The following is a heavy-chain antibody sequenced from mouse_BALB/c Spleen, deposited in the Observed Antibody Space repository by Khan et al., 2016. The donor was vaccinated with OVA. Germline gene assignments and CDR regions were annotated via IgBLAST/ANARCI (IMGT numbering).Heavy chain of an antibody. V-gene: IGHV1S81*02. CDR3: TRSGYGSFAY. Sequence: QVQLKQSGAELVKPGASVTLSCKASGFTFTNYYMYWVKQRPGQGLEWIGEFNPSNGDTNFNEKFKSKATLTVDRSSTTAYMQLNILTSDDSAAYYWTRSGYGSFAYWCQGTLVTVSA. CDR2: FNPSNGDT. CDR1: GFTFTNYY. D-gene: IGHD2-1*01. J-gene: IGHJ3*01.